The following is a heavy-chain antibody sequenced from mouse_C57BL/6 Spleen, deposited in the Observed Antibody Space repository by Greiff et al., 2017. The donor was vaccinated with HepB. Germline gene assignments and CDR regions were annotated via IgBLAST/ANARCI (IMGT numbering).Heavy chain of an antibody. CDR2: INPGSGGT. CDR1: GYAFTNYL. D-gene: IGHD1-1*01. Sequence: VKLMESGAELVRPGTSVKVSCKASGYAFTNYLIEWVKQRPGQGLEWIGVINPGSGGTNYNEKFKGKATLTADKSSSTAYMQLSSLTSEDSAVYFCARYYYGSSHYAMDYWGQGTSVTVSS. V-gene: IGHV1-54*01. CDR3: ARYYYGSSHYAMDY. J-gene: IGHJ4*01.